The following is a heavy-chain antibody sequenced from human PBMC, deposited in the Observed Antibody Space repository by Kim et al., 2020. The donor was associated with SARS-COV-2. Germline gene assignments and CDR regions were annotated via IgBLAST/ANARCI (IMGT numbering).Heavy chain of an antibody. CDR3: ARIGDY. J-gene: IGHJ4*02. V-gene: IGHV5-51*01. CDR2: YPGDSDT. D-gene: IGHD2-15*01. Sequence: YPGDSDTRYSPSFQGQVTISADKSISTAYLQWSSLKASDTAMYYCARIGDYWDQGTLVTVSS.